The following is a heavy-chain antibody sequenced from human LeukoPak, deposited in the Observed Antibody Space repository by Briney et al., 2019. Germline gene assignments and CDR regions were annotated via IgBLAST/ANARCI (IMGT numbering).Heavy chain of an antibody. J-gene: IGHJ4*02. D-gene: IGHD3-16*01. CDR2: IHEDGSVT. CDR3: ARGRGWVDH. Sequence: GGSLRLSCAASGFTFTAYAMSWFRQTPGKGLEWVAIIHEDGSVTNYVDSVKGRFTISRDNARNSVYLQLNSLRAEDTALYYCARGRGWVDHWGQGTLVAVSS. CDR1: GFTFTAYA. V-gene: IGHV3-7*01.